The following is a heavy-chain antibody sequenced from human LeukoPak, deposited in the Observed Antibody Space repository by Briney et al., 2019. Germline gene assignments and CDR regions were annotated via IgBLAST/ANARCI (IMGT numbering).Heavy chain of an antibody. V-gene: IGHV3-30*18. CDR2: ISYDGSNK. CDR1: GFTLSSYG. Sequence: PGGSLRLSCAASGFTLSSYGMHWVRQAPGKGLEWVAVISYDGSNKYYADSVKGRFTISRDNSKNTLYLQMNSLRAEDTAVYYRAKNSIAVRELRPPNWFDPWGQGTLVTVSS. CDR3: AKNSIAVRELRPPNWFDP. D-gene: IGHD3-10*01. J-gene: IGHJ5*02.